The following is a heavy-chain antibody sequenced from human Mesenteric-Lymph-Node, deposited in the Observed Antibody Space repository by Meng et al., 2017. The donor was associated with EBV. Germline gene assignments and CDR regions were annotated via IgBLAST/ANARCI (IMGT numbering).Heavy chain of an antibody. V-gene: IGHV3-23*04. CDR2: ITRTGDNT. D-gene: IGHD6-13*01. CDR1: GFTSSFYA. Sequence: EVQLVESXXXXXXXGVXLRHSCVASGFTSSFYAMTWVRQAPGKGLEWVSVITRTGDNTYYADSVKGRFTISRDNSKNTLYLQMNGLRAEDTAVYYCAKVEPFRYSGSWSFDYWGQGTLVTVSS. CDR3: AKVEPFRYSGSWSFDY. J-gene: IGHJ4*02.